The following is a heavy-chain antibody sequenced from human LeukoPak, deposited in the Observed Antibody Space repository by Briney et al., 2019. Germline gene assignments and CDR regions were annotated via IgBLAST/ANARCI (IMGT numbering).Heavy chain of an antibody. V-gene: IGHV3-7*03. CDR2: IKQDGSEK. J-gene: IGHJ3*02. D-gene: IGHD4-17*01. Sequence: GGSLRLSCAASGFTFSSYWMSWVRQAPGKGLEWVANIKQDGSEKYYVDSVKGRFTISRDNAKNSLYLQMNSLRAEDMALYYCAKDTDYGDYVDAFDIWGQGTMVTVSS. CDR3: AKDTDYGDYVDAFDI. CDR1: GFTFSSYW.